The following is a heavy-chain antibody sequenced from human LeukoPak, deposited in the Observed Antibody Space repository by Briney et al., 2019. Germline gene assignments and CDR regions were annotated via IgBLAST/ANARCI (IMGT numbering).Heavy chain of an antibody. CDR3: ARGGGYSSSSMLDY. CDR1: GFTFSSYA. V-gene: IGHV3-30-3*01. CDR2: ISYDGSNK. D-gene: IGHD6-6*01. Sequence: PGGSLRLSCAASGFTFSSYAMHWVRQAPGKGLEWVAVISYDGSNKYYADSVKGRFTISRDNSKNTLYLRMNSLRAEDTAVYYCARGGGYSSSSMLDYWGQGTLVTVSS. J-gene: IGHJ4*02.